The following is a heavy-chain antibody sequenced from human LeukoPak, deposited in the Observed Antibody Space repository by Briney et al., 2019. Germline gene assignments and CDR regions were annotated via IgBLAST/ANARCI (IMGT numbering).Heavy chain of an antibody. D-gene: IGHD3-22*01. CDR1: GGSISSSSYY. CDR2: IYYSGST. Sequence: PSXTLSLTCTVSGGSISSSSYYWAWIRQPPGKGLEWIGSIYYSGSTHYNPSLKSRVTISVDTSKNQFSLKLSSVTAADTAVYYCAREYDSGYFDYWGQGTLVTVSS. J-gene: IGHJ4*02. CDR3: AREYDSGYFDY. V-gene: IGHV4-39*01.